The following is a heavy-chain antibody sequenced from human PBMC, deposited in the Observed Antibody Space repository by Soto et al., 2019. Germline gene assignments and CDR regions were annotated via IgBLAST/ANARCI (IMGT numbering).Heavy chain of an antibody. CDR2: IYYSGTT. CDR1: GGSITGLY. D-gene: IGHD4-17*01. J-gene: IGHJ6*03. V-gene: IGHV4-59*08. Sequence: SETLSLTCSVSGGSITGLYWTWVRQPPGKGLEWIGWIYYSGTTNYNPALTGRVTISVDTSKNQFSLKLNSVTAADTAMYYCARLRKHFFMDGWGRGTTVTVSS. CDR3: ARLRKHFFMDG.